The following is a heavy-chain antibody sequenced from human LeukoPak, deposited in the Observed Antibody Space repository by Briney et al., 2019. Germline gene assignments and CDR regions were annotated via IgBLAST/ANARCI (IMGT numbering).Heavy chain of an antibody. J-gene: IGHJ5*02. Sequence: GASVKVSCKASGGTFSSYAISWVRQAPGQGLEWMGGIIPIFGTANYAQKFQGRVTITTDESTSTAYMELSSLRSEDTAVHYCARAIGYCSSTSCSPTWFDPWGQGTLVTVSS. CDR2: IIPIFGTA. D-gene: IGHD2-2*01. V-gene: IGHV1-69*05. CDR3: ARAIGYCSSTSCSPTWFDP. CDR1: GGTFSSYA.